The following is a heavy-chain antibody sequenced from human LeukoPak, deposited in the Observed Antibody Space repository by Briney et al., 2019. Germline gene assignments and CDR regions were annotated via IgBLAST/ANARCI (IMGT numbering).Heavy chain of an antibody. CDR2: ISGSGGST. V-gene: IGHV3-23*01. Sequence: GGSLRLSCAASGFTFSNHAMSWVRQAPGKGLEWVSAISGSGGSTYYADSVKGRFTISRDNSKNTLYLQMNSLRAEDTAVYYCARVLWSYYFDYWGQGTLVTVSS. J-gene: IGHJ4*02. CDR1: GFTFSNHA. D-gene: IGHD3-10*01. CDR3: ARVLWSYYFDY.